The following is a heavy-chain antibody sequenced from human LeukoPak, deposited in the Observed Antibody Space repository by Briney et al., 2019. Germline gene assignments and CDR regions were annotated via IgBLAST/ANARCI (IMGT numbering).Heavy chain of an antibody. V-gene: IGHV4-34*01. Sequence: SETLSLTCAVYGGSFSGYYWSWIRQPPGKGLEWIGEINHSGSTNYNPSLKSRVTISVDTSKNQFSLKLSSVTAADTAVYYCARYHDSTRFLFDCWGQGTLVTVSS. CDR2: INHSGST. CDR1: GGSFSGYY. J-gene: IGHJ4*02. D-gene: IGHD3-22*01. CDR3: ARYHDSTRFLFDC.